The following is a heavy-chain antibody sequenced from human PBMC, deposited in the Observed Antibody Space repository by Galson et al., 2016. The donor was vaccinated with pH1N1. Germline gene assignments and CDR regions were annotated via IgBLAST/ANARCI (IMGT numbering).Heavy chain of an antibody. CDR2: IDWDDDK. CDR3: ARMRYGDYSDWFDP. CDR1: GFSLSTSGMC. V-gene: IGHV2-70*01. D-gene: IGHD4-17*01. J-gene: IGHJ5*02. Sequence: PALVKPTQTLTLTCTFSGFSLSTSGMCVSWIRQPPGKALEWLALIDWDDDKYYSTSLKTRLTISKDTSKNQVVLTMTNMDPVDTATYNGARMRYGDYSDWFDPWGQGTLVTVSS.